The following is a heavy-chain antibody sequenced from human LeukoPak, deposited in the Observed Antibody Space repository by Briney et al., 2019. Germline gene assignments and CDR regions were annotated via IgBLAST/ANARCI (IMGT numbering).Heavy chain of an antibody. V-gene: IGHV3-9*03. CDR1: GFTFDDYA. J-gene: IGHJ4*02. CDR3: ARLSGWLEADY. CDR2: ISWNSGSI. Sequence: GGSLRLSCAASGFTFDDYAMHWVRQAPGKGLEWVSGISWNSGSIGYADSVKGRFTISRDNAKNSLYLQMNSLRAEDMAVYYCARLSGWLEADYWGQGTLVTVSS. D-gene: IGHD6-19*01.